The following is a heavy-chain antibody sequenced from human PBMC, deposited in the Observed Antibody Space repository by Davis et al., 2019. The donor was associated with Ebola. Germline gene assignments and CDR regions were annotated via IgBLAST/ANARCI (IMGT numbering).Heavy chain of an antibody. Sequence: ASVKVSCKASGYRFTSYYMHWVRQAPGQGLEWMGIINPITGGTSYAQNFQVRVNMTRDTSTSTVYMGLSSLRSEDTAVYYCAREGGRYYDSSGYVFDIWGKGTMVKVSS. CDR3: AREGGRYYDSSGYVFDI. CDR1: GYRFTSYY. D-gene: IGHD3-22*01. V-gene: IGHV1-46*01. J-gene: IGHJ3*02. CDR2: INPITGGT.